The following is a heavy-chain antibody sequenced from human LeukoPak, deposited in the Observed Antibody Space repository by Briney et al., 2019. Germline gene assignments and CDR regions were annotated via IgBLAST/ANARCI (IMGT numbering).Heavy chain of an antibody. J-gene: IGHJ2*01. CDR1: GYTFSNYA. CDR2: IPGSGGVT. V-gene: IGHV3-23*01. Sequence: GGSLRLSCVASGYTFSNYAMNWVRQAPGKGLEWVSTIPGSGGVTYYADSVKGRFTISRDNSKNTLFLQMGSLRADDMAVYYCASSPPTGTTWYFDLWGRGTLVTVSS. D-gene: IGHD1-7*01. CDR3: ASSPPTGTTWYFDL.